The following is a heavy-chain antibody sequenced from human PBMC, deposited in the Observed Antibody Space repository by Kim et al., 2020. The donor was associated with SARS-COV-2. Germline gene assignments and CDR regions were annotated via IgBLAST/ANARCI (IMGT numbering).Heavy chain of an antibody. Sequence: GGSLRLSCAASGFTFSNAWMSWVRQAPGKGLEWVGRIKSKTDGGTTDYAAPVKGRFTISRDDSKNTLYLQMNSLKTEDTAVYYCTIYSSGWPYGMDVWGQGTTVTVSS. V-gene: IGHV3-15*01. J-gene: IGHJ6*02. CDR3: TIYSSGWPYGMDV. D-gene: IGHD6-19*01. CDR1: GFTFSNAW. CDR2: IKSKTDGGTT.